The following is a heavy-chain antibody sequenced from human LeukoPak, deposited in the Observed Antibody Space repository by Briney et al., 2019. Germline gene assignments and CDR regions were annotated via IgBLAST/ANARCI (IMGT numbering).Heavy chain of an antibody. D-gene: IGHD4-11*01. J-gene: IGHJ5*01. CDR1: GITFSNAL. V-gene: IGHV3-23*01. CDR3: AKDLHDYGNYVGWFDS. CDR2: ISGSGGST. Sequence: GGSLRLSCAASGITFSNALMTWVRQAPGKGLEWVSAISGSGGSTYYADSVKGRFTISRDNSKTTLFLQMNSLRAEDTAVYYCAKDLHDYGNYVGWFDSWGQGTLVTVSS.